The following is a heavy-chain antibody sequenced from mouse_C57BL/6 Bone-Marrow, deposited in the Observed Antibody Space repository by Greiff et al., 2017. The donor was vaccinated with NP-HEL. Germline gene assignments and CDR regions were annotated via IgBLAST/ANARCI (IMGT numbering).Heavy chain of an antibody. CDR1: GYAFSSSW. CDR3: ARRANYDYDGLDY. Sequence: QVQLQQSGPELVKPGASVKISCKASGYAFSSSWMNWVKQRPGKGLEWIGRIYPGDGDTNYNGKFKGKATLTADKSSSTAYMQLSSLTSEDSAVYFCARRANYDYDGLDYWGQGTTLTVSS. J-gene: IGHJ2*01. D-gene: IGHD2-4*01. CDR2: IYPGDGDT. V-gene: IGHV1-82*01.